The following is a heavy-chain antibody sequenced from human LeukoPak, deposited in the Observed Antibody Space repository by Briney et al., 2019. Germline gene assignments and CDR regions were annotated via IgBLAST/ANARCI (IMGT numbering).Heavy chain of an antibody. J-gene: IGHJ4*02. CDR3: ARSPYTAILEWYFDY. Sequence: ASVKVSCKASGYTFTGYYMHWVRQAPGQGLEWMGRINPNSGGTNYAQKFQGRVTMTRDTSISTAYMELSSLRSEDTAVYYCARSPYTAILEWYFDYWGQGTLVTVSS. D-gene: IGHD5-18*01. V-gene: IGHV1-2*06. CDR1: GYTFTGYY. CDR2: INPNSGGT.